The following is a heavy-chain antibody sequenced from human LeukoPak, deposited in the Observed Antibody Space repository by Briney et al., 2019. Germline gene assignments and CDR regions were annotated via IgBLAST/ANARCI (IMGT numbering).Heavy chain of an antibody. CDR3: ASTAIQRDY. CDR1: S. V-gene: IGHV4-30-2*01. CDR2: IYHSGST. Sequence: SXSXIXXXPGXGLEWIGYIYHSGSTYYNPSLKSRVTISVDRSKNQFSLKLSSVTAADTAVYYCASTAIQRDYWGQGTLVTVSS. D-gene: IGHD5-18*01. J-gene: IGHJ4*02.